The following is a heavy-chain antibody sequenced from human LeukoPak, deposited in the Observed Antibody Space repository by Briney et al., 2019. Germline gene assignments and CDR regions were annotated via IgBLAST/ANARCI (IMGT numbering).Heavy chain of an antibody. CDR1: GFTFSNYW. J-gene: IGHJ3*02. D-gene: IGHD4-17*01. CDR2: INSDGSDT. CDR3: ARVDYGDYVAAVDI. V-gene: IGHV3-74*01. Sequence: PGGSLRLSCAASGFTFSNYWMHWVRQAPGKGLVWVSRINSDGSDTSYADSVKGRFTISRDNAKSTLYLQMNNLRVEDTAVYHCARVDYGDYVAAVDIWGQGTMVTVFS.